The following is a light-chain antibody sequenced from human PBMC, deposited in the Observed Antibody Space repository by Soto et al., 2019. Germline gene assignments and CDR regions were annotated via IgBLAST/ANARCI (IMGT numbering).Light chain of an antibody. J-gene: IGKJ1*01. CDR3: KHYNSYSEA. Sequence: DIQMTQSPSTLSGSVGDRVTITCRASQTISSWLAWYQQKPGQAPKLLIYKASTLKSGVQSRFSGSGSGTEFTLTIRSLQPDDFATYYCKHYNSYSEAFGQGTKVDIK. CDR1: QTISSW. CDR2: KAS. V-gene: IGKV1-5*03.